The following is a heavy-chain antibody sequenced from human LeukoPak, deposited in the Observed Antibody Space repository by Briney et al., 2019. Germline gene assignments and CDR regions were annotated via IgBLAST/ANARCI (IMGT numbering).Heavy chain of an antibody. CDR2: IDFSGDYI. J-gene: IGHJ4*02. CDR3: ARDYGDGYNSYYFDY. Sequence: GGSLRLSCAASGFTFSTYSMNWVRQGPGKGLEWVSTIDFSGDYIYYADSLKGRFTISRDNAKNSVHLQMNSLRAEDTAVYYCARDYGDGYNSYYFDYWGQGTLVTVSS. CDR1: GFTFSTYS. D-gene: IGHD5-24*01. V-gene: IGHV3-21*04.